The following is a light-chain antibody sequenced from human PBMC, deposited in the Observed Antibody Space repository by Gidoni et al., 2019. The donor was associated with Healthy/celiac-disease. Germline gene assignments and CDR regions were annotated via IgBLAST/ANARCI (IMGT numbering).Light chain of an antibody. V-gene: IGKV4-1*01. J-gene: IGKJ4*01. Sequence: DIVMTQSPDSLAVSLGERATINCKSSQSVLYSSNNKNYLAWYQQKPGQPPKLLIYWASTRESGVPDRFSGSGSGTDFTLTISSLQAEDVAVYYCQQYYSTRPTFXGXTKVEIK. CDR1: QSVLYSSNNKNY. CDR2: WAS. CDR3: QQYYSTRPT.